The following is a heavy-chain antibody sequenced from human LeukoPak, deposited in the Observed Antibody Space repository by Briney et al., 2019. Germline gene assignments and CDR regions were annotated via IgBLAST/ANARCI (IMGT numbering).Heavy chain of an antibody. D-gene: IGHD2-2*01. J-gene: IGHJ4*02. CDR2: IYSGGST. CDR3: AKRYCSSTSCSYFDY. V-gene: IGHV3-53*01. CDR1: GFTVSSNY. Sequence: GGSLRLSCAASGFTVSSNYMSWVRQAPGKGLEWVSVIYSGGSTYYADSVKGRFTISRDNSKNTLYLQMNSLRAEDTAVYYCAKRYCSSTSCSYFDYWGQGTLVTVSS.